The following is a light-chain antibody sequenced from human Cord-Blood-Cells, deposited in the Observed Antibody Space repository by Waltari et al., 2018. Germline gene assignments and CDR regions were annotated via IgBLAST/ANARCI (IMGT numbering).Light chain of an antibody. V-gene: IGLV2-11*01. CDR1: SSDVGGYDF. CDR3: CSYAGSYTWV. Sequence: QSALTQPRSVSGSPGQSVTIHCTGPSSDVGGYDFVSWYQQHPGKAPKLMIYDVSKRPSGVPDRFSGSKSGNTASLTISGLQAEDEADYYCCSYAGSYTWVFGGGTKLTVL. J-gene: IGLJ3*02. CDR2: DVS.